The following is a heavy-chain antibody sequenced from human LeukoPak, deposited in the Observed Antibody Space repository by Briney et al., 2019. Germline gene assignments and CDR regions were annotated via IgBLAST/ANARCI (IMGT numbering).Heavy chain of an antibody. Sequence: GGSLRLSCAASGFIFDDYAMHWVRQAPGKGLEWVSGISWNRVSINYADSVRGRFTISRDNSKNTLYLQMNSLRAEDTAVYFCAKGDKMLTWRRTYNRFDPWGQGTLVTVSS. J-gene: IGHJ5*02. CDR3: AKGDKMLTWRRTYNRFDP. V-gene: IGHV3-9*01. CDR2: ISWNRVSI. D-gene: IGHD3-16*01. CDR1: GFIFDDYA.